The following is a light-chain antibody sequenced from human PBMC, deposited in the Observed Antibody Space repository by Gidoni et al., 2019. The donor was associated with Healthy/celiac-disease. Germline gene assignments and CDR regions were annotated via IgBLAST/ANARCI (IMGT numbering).Light chain of an antibody. Sequence: QSALTQPASVSGSPGQSITISCTGTSSDVGGYNYVSWYHQHPGKAPKLMIYDVSNRPSGVSNRFSGSKSGNTASLTISGLQAEDEADYYCSSYTSSSTLWVFGTGTKVTVL. CDR2: DVS. V-gene: IGLV2-14*01. CDR3: SSYTSSSTLWV. J-gene: IGLJ1*01. CDR1: SSDVGGYNY.